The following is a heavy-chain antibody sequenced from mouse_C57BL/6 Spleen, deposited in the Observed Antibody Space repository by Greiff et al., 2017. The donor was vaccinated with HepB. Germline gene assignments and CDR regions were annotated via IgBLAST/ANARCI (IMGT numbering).Heavy chain of an antibody. CDR1: GYTFTSYW. CDR2: IYPGSGST. CDR3: ARPFSTAVATDYAMDY. Sequence: QVQLQQPGAELVKPGASVKMSCKASGYTFTSYWITWVKQRPGQGLEWIGDIYPGSGSTNYNEKFKSKATLTVDTSSSTAYMQLSSLTSEDSAVYYCARPFSTAVATDYAMDYWGQGTSVTVSS. J-gene: IGHJ4*01. V-gene: IGHV1-55*01. D-gene: IGHD1-1*01.